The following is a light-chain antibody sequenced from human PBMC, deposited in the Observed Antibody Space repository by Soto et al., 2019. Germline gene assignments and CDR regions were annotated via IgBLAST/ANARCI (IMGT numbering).Light chain of an antibody. Sequence: QSALTQPASVSGSHLQSIPIFCTGASSDVGAFSLVSWYQQHPGKAPKLIIYEGNKRPSGVSSRFSGFKSGDTVSLTVSGLQAEDEADYYCCSYATSSTYVFGTGTKVTVL. V-gene: IGLV2-23*01. J-gene: IGLJ1*01. CDR2: EGN. CDR3: CSYATSSTYV. CDR1: SSDVGAFSL.